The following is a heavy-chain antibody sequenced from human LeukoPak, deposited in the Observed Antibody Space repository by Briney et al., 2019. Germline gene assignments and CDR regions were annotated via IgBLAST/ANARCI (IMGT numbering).Heavy chain of an antibody. V-gene: IGHV3-53*01. Sequence: GGSLRLSCAASGFTVSSNYMSWVRQAPGKGLEWVSVIYSGGSTYYADSVKGRFTISRDISKNTLYLQMNSLRAEDTAVYYCARLAAASRMDVWGKGTTVTVSS. J-gene: IGHJ6*04. CDR2: IYSGGST. CDR1: GFTVSSNY. D-gene: IGHD6-13*01. CDR3: ARLAAASRMDV.